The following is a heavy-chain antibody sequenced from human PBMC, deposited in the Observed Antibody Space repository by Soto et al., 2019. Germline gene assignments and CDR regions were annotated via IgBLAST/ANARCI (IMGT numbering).Heavy chain of an antibody. D-gene: IGHD6-6*01. V-gene: IGHV1-46*01. J-gene: IGHJ5*02. CDR3: ARPAGRLANWFDP. CDR1: GYTFTDYR. CDR2: INPSGGST. Sequence: QVQLVQSGVEVKKPGASVKVSCKASGYTFTDYRMIWVRQAPGQGLEWMGIINPSGGSTNYAPNFQGRVTLTRDSFTSTVYMDLSNLRSEDTAVYYCARPAGRLANWFDPWGQGTLGTVSS.